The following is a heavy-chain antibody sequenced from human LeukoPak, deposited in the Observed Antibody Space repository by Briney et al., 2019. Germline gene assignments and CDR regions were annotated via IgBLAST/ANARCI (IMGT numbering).Heavy chain of an antibody. CDR1: GDSISSGDYY. Sequence: SETLSLTCTVSGDSISSGDYYWSWIRQPAGKGLEWIGYIYYSGSTNYNPSLKSRVTISVDTSKNQFSLKLTSVTAADTAVYYCARGSYHYDILTGPYIGSWFDPWGQGTLVTVSS. D-gene: IGHD3-9*01. J-gene: IGHJ5*02. CDR2: IYYSGST. V-gene: IGHV4-61*10. CDR3: ARGSYHYDILTGPYIGSWFDP.